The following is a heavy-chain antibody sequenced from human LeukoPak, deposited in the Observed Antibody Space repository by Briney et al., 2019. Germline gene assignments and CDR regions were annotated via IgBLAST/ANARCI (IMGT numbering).Heavy chain of an antibody. V-gene: IGHV4-38-2*02. CDR1: GFSLSSGYY. Sequence: KPSETLSLTCTVSGFSLSSGYYWGWIRQPPGKGLEWIGCVYHGGRTYYDPSPKSRVTISVDTSKNQFSLRLSSVTAVDTAVYYCARVSGYDWESFHDYWGQGILVTVSS. CDR3: ARVSGYDWESFHDY. J-gene: IGHJ4*02. CDR2: VYHGGRT. D-gene: IGHD5-12*01.